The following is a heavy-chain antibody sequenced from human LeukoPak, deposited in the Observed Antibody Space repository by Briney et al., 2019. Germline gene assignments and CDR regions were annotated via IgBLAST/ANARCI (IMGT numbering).Heavy chain of an antibody. J-gene: IGHJ4*02. CDR3: AREEGFDY. CDR2: ISSSSSTI. CDR1: GFTLSSYN. V-gene: IGHV3-48*01. Sequence: GGSLRLSCAASGFTLSSYNMNWVRQAPGKGLEWVSFISSSSSTIYYADSVKGRFTISRDNAKNSLYLQMNSLRAEDTAAYYCAREEGFDYWGQGTLVTVSS.